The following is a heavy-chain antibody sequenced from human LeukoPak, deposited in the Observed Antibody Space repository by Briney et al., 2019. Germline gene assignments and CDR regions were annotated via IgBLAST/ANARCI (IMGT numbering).Heavy chain of an antibody. Sequence: SETLSLTCSVSGGFNSHYYWSWIRQPPGKGLEWIGYIYYSGSTNYNPSLKSRVTIPVDTSKNQFSLKLSSVTAADTAVYYCARAAAGTVYRGDWFDPWGQGTLVTVSS. CDR3: ARAAAGTVYRGDWFDP. J-gene: IGHJ5*02. D-gene: IGHD6-13*01. V-gene: IGHV4-59*01. CDR2: IYYSGST. CDR1: GGFNSHYY.